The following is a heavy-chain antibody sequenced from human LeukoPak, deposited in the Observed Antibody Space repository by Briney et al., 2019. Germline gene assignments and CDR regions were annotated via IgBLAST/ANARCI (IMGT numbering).Heavy chain of an antibody. CDR3: ARGPSGSYHSGDLWDY. CDR2: IYPGDSDT. V-gene: IGHV5-51*01. CDR1: GYSFTSYW. D-gene: IGHD3-10*01. J-gene: IGHJ4*02. Sequence: GESLKISCKGSGYSFTSYWIGWVRQMPGKGLEWMGIIYPGDSDTRYSPSFQGQVTISADKSISTAYLQWSSLKASDTAMYYCARGPSGSYHSGDLWDYWGQGTLVTVSS.